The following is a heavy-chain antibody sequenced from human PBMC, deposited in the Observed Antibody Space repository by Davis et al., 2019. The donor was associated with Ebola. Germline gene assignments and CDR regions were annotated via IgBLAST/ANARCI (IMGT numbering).Heavy chain of an antibody. Sequence: MPGGSLRLSCTVPGGSISTDYWSWIRQPPGKGLEWIGYISYTGSTNYNPSLKSRVTISVDTSKNQVSLKLSSVTAADTAVYYCARGGGEWDIVLVPAAPYFDYWGQGTLVTVSS. CDR1: GGSISTDY. CDR2: ISYTGST. V-gene: IGHV4-59*01. CDR3: ARGGGEWDIVLVPAAPYFDY. D-gene: IGHD2-2*01. J-gene: IGHJ4*02.